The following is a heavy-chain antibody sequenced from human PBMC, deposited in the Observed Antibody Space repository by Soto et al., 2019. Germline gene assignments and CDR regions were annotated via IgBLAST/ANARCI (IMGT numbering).Heavy chain of an antibody. CDR3: AHRVLRTVFGLVTTTAIYFDF. V-gene: IGHV2-5*02. D-gene: IGHD3-3*01. CDR2: IYWDDDK. CDR1: GFSLTTSGVG. Sequence: QITLNESGPTQVKPRQTLKLTCTFSGFSLTTSGVGVGWIRQSPGKAPEWLALIYWDDDKRYSPSLKSRLTTTKDTSKNQVFLSMADLDPADTATYYCAHRVLRTVFGLVTTTAIYFDFWGQGTPVAVSS. J-gene: IGHJ4*02.